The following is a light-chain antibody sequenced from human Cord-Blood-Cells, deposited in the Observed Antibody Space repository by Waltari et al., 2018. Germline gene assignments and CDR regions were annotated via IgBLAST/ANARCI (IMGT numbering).Light chain of an antibody. V-gene: IGLV3-19*01. CDR2: GKN. Sequence: SSELTQDPAVSVALGQTVRITCQGDSLRSYYASWYQQKPGQAPVLVIYGKNNRAAGIPDRFSGSSSGNTASVTITGAQAEDEADYYCNSRDSSGNHYVFGTGTKVT. CDR1: SLRSYY. J-gene: IGLJ1*01. CDR3: NSRDSSGNHYV.